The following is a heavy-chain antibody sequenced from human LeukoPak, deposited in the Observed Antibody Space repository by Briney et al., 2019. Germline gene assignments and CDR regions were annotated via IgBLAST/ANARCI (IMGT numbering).Heavy chain of an antibody. J-gene: IGHJ4*02. Sequence: GGSLRLSCAASGFTLSSHEMNWVRQAPGKGLEWVSYISSSGSAIYYADSVKGRFTISRDNAKNSLYLQTNSLRAEDTAVYYCARGWYQYYFDSWGQGTLVTVSS. CDR1: GFTLSSHE. CDR3: ARGWYQYYFDS. V-gene: IGHV3-48*03. D-gene: IGHD2-15*01. CDR2: ISSSGSAI.